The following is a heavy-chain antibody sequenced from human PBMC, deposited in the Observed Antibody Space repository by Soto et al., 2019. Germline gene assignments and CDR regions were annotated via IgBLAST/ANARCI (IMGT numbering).Heavy chain of an antibody. J-gene: IGHJ4*02. V-gene: IGHV3-30-3*01. D-gene: IGHD6-19*01. CDR3: ARDPQGSSGLWSYYFDY. CDR1: GFTFSSYA. CDR2: ISYDGSNK. Sequence: QVQLVESGGGVVQPGRSLRLSCAASGFTFSSYAMHWVRQAPGKGLEWVAVISYDGSNKYYADSVKGRFTISRDNSKNTLDLQMNSLRAEDTAVYYCARDPQGSSGLWSYYFDYWGQGTLVTVSS.